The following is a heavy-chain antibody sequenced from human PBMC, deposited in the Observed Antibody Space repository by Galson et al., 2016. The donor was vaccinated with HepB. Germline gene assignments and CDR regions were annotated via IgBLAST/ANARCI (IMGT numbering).Heavy chain of an antibody. CDR3: ARDLQNWSDVRPFDI. CDR2: VYSSGSF. D-gene: IGHD1-1*01. Sequence: TLSLTCTVSGGSISSGSYYWSWIRQPAGKGLEWIGRVYSSGSFNYNPSLKSRVTISVDTSKNQFSLKLTSVTAADTAVYYCARDLQNWSDVRPFDIWGQGTMVTVSS. CDR1: GGSISSGSYY. V-gene: IGHV4-61*02. J-gene: IGHJ3*02.